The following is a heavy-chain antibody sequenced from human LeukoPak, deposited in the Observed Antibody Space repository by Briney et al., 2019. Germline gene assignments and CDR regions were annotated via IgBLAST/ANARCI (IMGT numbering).Heavy chain of an antibody. Sequence: PGGSLRLSCAASGFTFSSYEMNWVRQAPGKGLEWVSYISSSGSTIYYADSVKGRFTISRDNAKNSLYLQMNSLRAEDTAVYYCARDPSLSSGYHSPYFDKWGQGTLVTVSS. CDR1: GFTFSSYE. D-gene: IGHD3-22*01. J-gene: IGHJ4*02. V-gene: IGHV3-48*03. CDR2: ISSSGSTI. CDR3: ARDPSLSSGYHSPYFDK.